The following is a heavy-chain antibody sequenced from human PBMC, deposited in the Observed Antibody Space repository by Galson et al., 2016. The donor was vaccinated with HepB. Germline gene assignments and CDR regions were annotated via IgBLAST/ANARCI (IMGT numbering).Heavy chain of an antibody. J-gene: IGHJ4*02. CDR3: ATGLAYYDSSGYRVVYFDY. CDR1: GYTLSKLS. D-gene: IGHD3-22*01. CDR2: FDAEDAET. V-gene: IGHV1-24*01. Sequence: SVKVSCKVSGYTLSKLSMHWVRQAPVKGLEWMGGFDAEDAETIYAQNFQGRVTMTEDTSTDTAYMALSSLSAEDTAVYYCATGLAYYDSSGYRVVYFDYWGQGTLVTVSS.